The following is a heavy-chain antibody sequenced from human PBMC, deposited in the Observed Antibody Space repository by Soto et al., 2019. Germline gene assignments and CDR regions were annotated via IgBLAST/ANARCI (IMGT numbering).Heavy chain of an antibody. J-gene: IGHJ4*02. V-gene: IGHV1-69*02. CDR3: ASGGATMAHDY. Sequence: SVKVSCKASGGTFSSYTISWVRPAPGQGLEWMGRIIPILGIANYAQKFQGRVTITADKSTSTAYMELSSLRSEDTAVYYCASGGATMAHDYWGQGTLVTVSS. D-gene: IGHD3-10*01. CDR2: IIPILGIA. CDR1: GGTFSSYT.